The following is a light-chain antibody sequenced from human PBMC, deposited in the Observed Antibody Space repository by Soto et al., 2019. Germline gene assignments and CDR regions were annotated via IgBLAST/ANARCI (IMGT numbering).Light chain of an antibody. CDR3: QQRSNSPLT. V-gene: IGKV3-11*01. J-gene: IGKJ4*01. CDR2: DAS. CDR1: QSVSSY. Sequence: EIVLTQSPATLSLSPGERATLSRRASQSVSSYLAWYQQKPGQAPRLLIYDASNRATGIPARFSGSGSGTDFTLTISSLEPEDFAVYYCQQRSNSPLTFGGGTKVEIK.